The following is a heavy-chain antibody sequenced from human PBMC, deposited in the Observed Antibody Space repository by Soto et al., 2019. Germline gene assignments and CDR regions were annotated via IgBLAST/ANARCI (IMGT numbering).Heavy chain of an antibody. V-gene: IGHV3-30*18. CDR2: ISYDGSNK. J-gene: IGHJ6*02. D-gene: IGHD3-16*01. CDR3: AKGAEGGAYYGMDV. Sequence: QVQLVESGGGVVQPGGSLRLSCAASGFTFSKYGMHWVRQAPGKGLEWVAVISYDGSNKYYADSVKGRFTISTDKSTNTLYVQMNSLRVEDTAVYYCAKGAEGGAYYGMDVWGQGTTVTVSS. CDR1: GFTFSKYG.